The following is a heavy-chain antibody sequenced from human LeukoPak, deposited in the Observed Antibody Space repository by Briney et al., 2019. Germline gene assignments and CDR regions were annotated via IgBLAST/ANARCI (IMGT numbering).Heavy chain of an antibody. V-gene: IGHV3-23*01. J-gene: IGHJ4*02. CDR2: ISGNGGTT. D-gene: IGHD6-13*01. CDR3: AKGRTGYIPDS. Sequence: PGGSLRLSCAASGFTFSSYTMTWVRQAPGKGLEWVSVISGNGGTTYYADSVKGRFTISRDNSKNTLYLQVNSLRVEDTAVYYCAKGRTGYIPDSWGQGTLVTVSS. CDR1: GFTFSSYT.